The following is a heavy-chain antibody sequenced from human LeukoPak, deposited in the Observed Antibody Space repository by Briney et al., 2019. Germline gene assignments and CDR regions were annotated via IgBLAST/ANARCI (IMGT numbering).Heavy chain of an antibody. CDR1: GGSSSGYY. CDR2: INHSGST. CDR3: ARGSWGGFTMVRGAHNWFDP. V-gene: IGHV4-34*01. J-gene: IGHJ5*02. D-gene: IGHD3-10*01. Sequence: PSETLSLTCAVNGGSSSGYYWSWIRQPPGKGLEWIGEINHSGSTNYNPSLKSRVTISVDTSKNQFSLKLSCVTAADTAVYYCARGSWGGFTMVRGAHNWFDPWGQGTLVTVS.